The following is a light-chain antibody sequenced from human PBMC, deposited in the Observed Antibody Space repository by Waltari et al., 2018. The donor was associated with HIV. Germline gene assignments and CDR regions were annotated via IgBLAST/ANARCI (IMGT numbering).Light chain of an antibody. CDR2: DVN. CDR3: SSFVNGGTYV. Sequence: QSALTQPASVCGSPGQSLTIFCTGTNYDIGSHDYVSWYRVVPDKADKLLIFDVNRRSSDISHRFSGSKSGYTASLMIFGLQPEDEADYFCSSFVNGGTYVFGSGTKV. CDR1: NYDIGSHDY. V-gene: IGLV2-23*02. J-gene: IGLJ1*01.